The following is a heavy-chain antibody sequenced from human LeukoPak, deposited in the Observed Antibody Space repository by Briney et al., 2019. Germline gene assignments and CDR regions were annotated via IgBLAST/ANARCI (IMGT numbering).Heavy chain of an antibody. CDR1: GFTFSSYA. CDR3: ARDSGREWFGELLRGFFDY. Sequence: KPGGSLRLSCAASGFTFSSYAMSWVRQAPGKGLEWVSSISSSSSYIYYADSVKGRFTISRDNAKNSLYLQMNSLRAEDTAVYYCARDSGREWFGELLRGFFDYWGQGTLVTVSS. V-gene: IGHV3-21*01. D-gene: IGHD3-10*01. CDR2: ISSSSSYI. J-gene: IGHJ4*02.